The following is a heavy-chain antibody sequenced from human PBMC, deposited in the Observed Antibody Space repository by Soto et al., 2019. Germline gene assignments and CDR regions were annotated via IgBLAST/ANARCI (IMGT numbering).Heavy chain of an antibody. J-gene: IGHJ4*02. V-gene: IGHV3-9*01. CDR2: ISWNSGSI. CDR1: GFTFDDYA. Sequence: SGGSLRLSCAASGFTFDDYAMHWVRQAPGKGLEWVSGISWNSGSIGYADSVKGRFTISRDNAKNSLYLQMNSLRAEDTALYYCAKAFSLEWLLEPFDYWGQGTLVTVSS. D-gene: IGHD3-3*01. CDR3: AKAFSLEWLLEPFDY.